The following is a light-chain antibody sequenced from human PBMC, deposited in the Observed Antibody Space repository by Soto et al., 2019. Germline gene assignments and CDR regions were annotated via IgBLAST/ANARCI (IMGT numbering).Light chain of an antibody. CDR3: QSHNNSGSEAVWV. V-gene: IGLV1-40*01. CDR2: GNN. Sequence: QSVLTQPPSVSGAPGQRVTISCTGSSSNIGADYDVHWYQHLPGKAPKLLISGNNNRPSGVPDRFSASKSGTSASLAIDGLQAGDEVDYSCQSHNNSGSEAVWVFGGGTKLTVL. CDR1: SSNIGADYD. J-gene: IGLJ3*02.